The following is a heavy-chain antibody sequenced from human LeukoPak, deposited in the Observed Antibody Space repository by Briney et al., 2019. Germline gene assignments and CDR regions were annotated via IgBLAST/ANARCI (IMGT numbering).Heavy chain of an antibody. CDR2: INHSGST. D-gene: IGHD6-19*01. J-gene: IGHJ4*02. Sequence: ETMSLTSAVYGGSFSGLYCRWIRQPAGKGLEWIGEINHSGSTNYNPSLKTRVTISVATPKNQFSLTLSAVTDADTAVYYCGRGVVAGDGSYFDYWGQGTLVTVSS. V-gene: IGHV4-34*01. CDR3: GRGVVAGDGSYFDY. CDR1: GGSFSGLY.